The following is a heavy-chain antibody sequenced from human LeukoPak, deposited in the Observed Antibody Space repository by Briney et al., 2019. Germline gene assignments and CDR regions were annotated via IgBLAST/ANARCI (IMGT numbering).Heavy chain of an antibody. D-gene: IGHD3-22*01. V-gene: IGHV3-48*04. Sequence: GGSLRLSCAASGFTFSSYSMNWVRQAPGKGLEGVSYISSSSSTIYYADSVKGRFTISRDNAKNSLYLQMNSLRAEDTAVYYCASVEGYYYDSSGSHDAFDIWGEGTMVTVSS. CDR1: GFTFSSYS. CDR3: ASVEGYYYDSSGSHDAFDI. CDR2: ISSSSSTI. J-gene: IGHJ3*02.